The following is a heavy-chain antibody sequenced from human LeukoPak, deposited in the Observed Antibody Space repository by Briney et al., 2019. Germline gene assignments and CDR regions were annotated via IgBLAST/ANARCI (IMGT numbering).Heavy chain of an antibody. CDR2: ISSSGTTI. CDR1: GFTFSDYD. V-gene: IGHV3-11*01. D-gene: IGHD3-16*01. CDR3: ASRGGFVDH. Sequence: GGSLRLSCAASGFTFSDYDMRWIRQAAGKGLEWVSYISSSGTTIYYADSVKGRFTISRDNAKNSLYLQMSSLRAEDTAVYYCASRGGFVDHWGQGTLVTVSS. J-gene: IGHJ4*02.